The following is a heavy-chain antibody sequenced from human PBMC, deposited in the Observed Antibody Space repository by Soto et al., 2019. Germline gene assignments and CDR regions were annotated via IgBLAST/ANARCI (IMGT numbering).Heavy chain of an antibody. CDR2: ISYEGSNT. J-gene: IGHJ6*02. V-gene: IGHV3-30-3*01. D-gene: IGHD1-1*01. CDR3: ARVTPGNNLYYFSGLDV. Sequence: QVHLVESGGGVVQPGRSLRLSCVASGLTFGTYGIHWVRQAPGKGLQWVALISYEGSNTYYADSVRGRFTISRDNAKNTLYLQMNSLIPEDSGVYFCARVTPGNNLYYFSGLDVWGQGTSVTVSS. CDR1: GLTFGTYG.